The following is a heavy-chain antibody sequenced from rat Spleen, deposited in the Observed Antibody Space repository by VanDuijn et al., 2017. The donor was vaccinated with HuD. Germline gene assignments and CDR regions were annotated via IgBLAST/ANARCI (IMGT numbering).Heavy chain of an antibody. CDR2: ISYDGSST. CDR3: ARQIAALYYFDY. CDR1: GFTFSDYY. J-gene: IGHJ2*01. D-gene: IGHD1-2*01. Sequence: EVQLVESDGGLVQPGRSLKLSCAASGFTFSDYYMAWVRQAPTKGLEWVATISYDGSSTYYRDSVKGRFTISRDNAKSTLYLQMDSLRSEDTATYYGARQIAALYYFDYWGQGVMVTVSS. V-gene: IGHV5-29*01.